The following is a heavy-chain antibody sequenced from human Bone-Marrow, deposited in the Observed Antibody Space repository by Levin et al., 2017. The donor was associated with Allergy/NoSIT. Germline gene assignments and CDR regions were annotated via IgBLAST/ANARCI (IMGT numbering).Heavy chain of an antibody. J-gene: IGHJ5*02. Sequence: SETLSLTCTVSGGSISSYYWSWIRQPPGKGLEWIGYIYYSGSTNYNPSLKSRVTISVDTSKNQFSLNLSSVTAADTAVYYCARDFSMVRGVKAGWFDPWGQGTLVTVSS. CDR1: GGSISSYY. V-gene: IGHV4-59*01. CDR3: ARDFSMVRGVKAGWFDP. CDR2: IYYSGST. D-gene: IGHD3-10*01.